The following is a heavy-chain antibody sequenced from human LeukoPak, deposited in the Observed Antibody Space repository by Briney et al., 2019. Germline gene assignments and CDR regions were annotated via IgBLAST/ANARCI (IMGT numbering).Heavy chain of an antibody. D-gene: IGHD3-22*01. CDR3: ARETYYYDNPFAFDI. J-gene: IGHJ3*02. CDR1: GFTFDDYA. Sequence: PGRSLRLSCAASGFTFDDYAMHWVRQAPGKGLEWVSGISWNSGSIGYADSVKGRFAISRDNAKNSLYLQMNSLRAEDTAVYYCARETYYYDNPFAFDIWGQGTMVTVSS. CDR2: ISWNSGSI. V-gene: IGHV3-9*01.